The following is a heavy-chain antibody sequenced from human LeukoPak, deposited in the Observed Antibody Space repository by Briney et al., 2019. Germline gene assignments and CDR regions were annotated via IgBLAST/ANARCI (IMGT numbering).Heavy chain of an antibody. D-gene: IGHD3-3*01. V-gene: IGHV3-74*01. CDR1: GFTFSSYW. Sequence: GGSLRLSCAASGFTFSSYWMHWVRQAPGKGLVWVSRINTDGTITSYADSVKGRFTISRDNAKNSLYLQMNSLRAEDTAVYYCAKDPGIAIFGVVTTFDYWGQGTLVTVSS. J-gene: IGHJ4*02. CDR2: INTDGTIT. CDR3: AKDPGIAIFGVVTTFDY.